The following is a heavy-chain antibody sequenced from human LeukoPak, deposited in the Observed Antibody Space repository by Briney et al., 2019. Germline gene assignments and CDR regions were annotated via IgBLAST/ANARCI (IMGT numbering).Heavy chain of an antibody. Sequence: GASVKVSCKVSGYTLTELSMHWVRQAPGKGREWVGGFDPEDGETIYAQKFQGRVTMTEDTSTDTAYMELSSLRSEDTAVYYCATVEYDSSGWGAFDIWAQGPMVTVSS. CDR2: FDPEDGET. CDR3: ATVEYDSSGWGAFDI. CDR1: GYTLTELS. D-gene: IGHD3-22*01. J-gene: IGHJ3*02. V-gene: IGHV1-24*01.